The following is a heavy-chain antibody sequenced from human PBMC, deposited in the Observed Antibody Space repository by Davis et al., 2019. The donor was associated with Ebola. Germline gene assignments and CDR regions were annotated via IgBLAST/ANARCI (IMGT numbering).Heavy chain of an antibody. D-gene: IGHD1-26*01. CDR3: ARHRARATIDY. Sequence: PGGSLRLSCKGSGYSFTSYWIGWVRQMPGKGLEWMGIIYPGDSDTRYSPSFQGQVTISADKSISTAYLQWSSLKASDTAMYYCARHRARATIDYWGQGTLVTVSS. V-gene: IGHV5-51*01. J-gene: IGHJ4*02. CDR1: GYSFTSYW. CDR2: IYPGDSDT.